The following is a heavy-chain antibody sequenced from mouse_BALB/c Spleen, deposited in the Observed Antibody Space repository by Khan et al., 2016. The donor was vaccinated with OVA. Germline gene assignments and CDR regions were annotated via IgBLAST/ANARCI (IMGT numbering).Heavy chain of an antibody. CDR3: TRGGYSSFAY. CDR1: GYSFTSYW. CDR2: IYPGNSDT. V-gene: IGHV1-5*01. J-gene: IGHJ3*01. Sequence: VQLKQSGTVLARPGASVKMSCEASGYSFTSYWMYWVKQRPGQGLEWIGGIYPGNSDTDYNQKFKGKAKLTAGTSASTAYMELSSLTNEDSAVYYCTRGGYSSFAYWGQGTLVTVSA. D-gene: IGHD1-3*01.